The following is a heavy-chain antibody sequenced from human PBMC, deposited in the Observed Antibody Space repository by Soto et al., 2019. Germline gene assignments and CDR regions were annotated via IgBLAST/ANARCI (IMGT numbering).Heavy chain of an antibody. V-gene: IGHV3-66*01. Sequence: GGSLRLSCAASGFTVSSNYMSWVRQAPGKGLEWVSVIYSGGSTYYADSVKGRFTISRDNSKNTLYLQMNSLRADDTAVYYCARDRGSGSYYKFDYWGQGTLVTVSS. CDR2: IYSGGST. J-gene: IGHJ4*02. CDR1: GFTVSSNY. D-gene: IGHD3-10*01. CDR3: ARDRGSGSYYKFDY.